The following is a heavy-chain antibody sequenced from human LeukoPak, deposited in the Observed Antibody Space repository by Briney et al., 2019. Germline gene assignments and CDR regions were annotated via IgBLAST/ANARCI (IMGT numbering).Heavy chain of an antibody. J-gene: IGHJ4*02. CDR3: ARGVLWSGYFYFDY. V-gene: IGHV3-72*01. Sequence: PGGSLRLSCAVSGFTFSDYYMDWVRQAPGKGLEWVGRIRDKANSYTTEYAASVKGRFTISRDDSRNSLYLQMNSLTAEDTVVYYCARGVLWSGYFYFDYWGQGTLVTVSS. D-gene: IGHD3-3*01. CDR1: GFTFSDYY. CDR2: IRDKANSYTT.